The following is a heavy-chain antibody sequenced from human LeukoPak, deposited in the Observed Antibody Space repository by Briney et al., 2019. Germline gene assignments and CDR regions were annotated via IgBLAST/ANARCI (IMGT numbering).Heavy chain of an antibody. CDR1: GFTFSSYA. Sequence: GGSLRLSCAATGFTFSSYAMGWVRQAPGKGLEWVSAIDKNGVTTYYADSVRGWFTISRDNSKSMLYLQMNSLRAEDTAVYYCARDEVYWGRGTLVTVSS. CDR3: ARDEVY. J-gene: IGHJ4*02. CDR2: IDKNGVTT. V-gene: IGHV3-23*01.